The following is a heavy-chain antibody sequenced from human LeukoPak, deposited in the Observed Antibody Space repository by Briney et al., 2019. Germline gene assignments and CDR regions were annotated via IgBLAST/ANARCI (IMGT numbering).Heavy chain of an antibody. CDR2: INHSGST. CDR3: ARGQNYDFWSGSAGHFDY. Sequence: PSETLSLTCAVYGGSFGGYYWSWIRQPPGKGPEWIGEINHSGSTNYNPSLKSRVTISVDTSKNQFSLKLSSVTAADTAVYYCARGQNYDFWSGSAGHFDYWGQGTLVTVSS. V-gene: IGHV4-34*01. CDR1: GGSFGGYY. D-gene: IGHD3-3*01. J-gene: IGHJ4*02.